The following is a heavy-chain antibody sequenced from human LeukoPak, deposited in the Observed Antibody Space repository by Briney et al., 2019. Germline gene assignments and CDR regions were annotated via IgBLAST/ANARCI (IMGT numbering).Heavy chain of an antibody. J-gene: IGHJ4*02. Sequence: RASVKVSCKASGYTFTSNYIHWVRQAPGQGLEWMGMIYPRDGSTSYAQKFQGRVTVTRDTSTSTVHMELSGLRSEDTAVYYCARDQEGFGYWGQGTLVTVSS. CDR1: GYTFTSNY. CDR3: ARDQEGFGY. CDR2: IYPRDGST. V-gene: IGHV1-46*01.